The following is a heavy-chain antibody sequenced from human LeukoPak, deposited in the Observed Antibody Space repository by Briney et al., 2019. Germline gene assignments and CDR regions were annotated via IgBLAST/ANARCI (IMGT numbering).Heavy chain of an antibody. CDR2: IKQDGSEK. J-gene: IGHJ4*02. Sequence: GGSLRLSCAASGFTFSSYWMTWVRQAPGKGLERVANIKQDGSEKYYVDSVKGRFTIFRDNAKNSLYLQMNSLRAEDTAVYYCARNYYDSSVYYPLGYWGQGTLVTVSS. V-gene: IGHV3-7*01. D-gene: IGHD3-22*01. CDR1: GFTFSSYW. CDR3: ARNYYDSSVYYPLGY.